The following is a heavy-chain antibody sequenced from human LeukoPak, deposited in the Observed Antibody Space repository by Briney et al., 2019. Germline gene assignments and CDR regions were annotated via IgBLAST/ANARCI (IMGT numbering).Heavy chain of an antibody. CDR1: GFTFSSYA. Sequence: GSLRLSCAASGFTFSSYAMSWVRQAPGKGLEWVSAISGSGGSTYYADSVKGRFTISRDNSKNPLYLLMNSLRAEDTAVYYCAKAELTTVTHVGAFDIWGQGTMVTVSS. V-gene: IGHV3-23*01. CDR2: ISGSGGST. J-gene: IGHJ3*02. CDR3: AKAELTTVTHVGAFDI. D-gene: IGHD4-17*01.